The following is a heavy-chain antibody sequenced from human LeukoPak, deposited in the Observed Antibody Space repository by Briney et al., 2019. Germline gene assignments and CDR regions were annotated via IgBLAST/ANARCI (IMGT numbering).Heavy chain of an antibody. CDR2: ISYDGSNK. J-gene: IGHJ4*02. Sequence: GRSLRLSCAASGFTFSSYAMHWVRQAPGKGLEWVAVISYDGSNKYYADSVKGRFTISRDTSKNTLYLEMSSLRVEDTAVYYCAKDVGHYPPHDYWGQGTLVTVSS. CDR3: AKDVGHYPPHDY. CDR1: GFTFSSYA. D-gene: IGHD4-17*01. V-gene: IGHV3-30-3*01.